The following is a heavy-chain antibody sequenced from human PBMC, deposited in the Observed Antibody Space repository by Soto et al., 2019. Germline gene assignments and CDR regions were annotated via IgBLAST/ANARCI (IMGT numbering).Heavy chain of an antibody. D-gene: IGHD1-1*01. CDR3: AKDRTTGTTFLGGMDV. CDR1: GFTFDDYT. CDR2: ISWDGGST. V-gene: IGHV3-43*01. Sequence: EVQLVESGGVVVQPGGSLRLSCAASGFTFDDYTMHWVRQAPGKGLEWVSLISWDGGSTYYADSVKGRFTISRDNSKNSLYLQMNSLGTEDPALYYCAKDRTTGTTFLGGMDVLGQGTTVTVSS. J-gene: IGHJ6*02.